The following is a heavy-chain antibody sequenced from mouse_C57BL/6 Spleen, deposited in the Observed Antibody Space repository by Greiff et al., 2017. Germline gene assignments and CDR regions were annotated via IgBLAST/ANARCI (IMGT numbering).Heavy chain of an antibody. CDR3: TRWGVARGYFDY. D-gene: IGHD1-1*02. Sequence: VQLQQSGAELVRPGASVTLSCKASGYTFTDYEMHWVKQTPVHGLEWIGAIDPETGGTAYNQKFKGKAILTADKSSSTAYMELRSLTSEDSAVYYCTRWGVARGYFDYWGQGTTLTVSS. CDR1: GYTFTDYE. CDR2: IDPETGGT. J-gene: IGHJ2*01. V-gene: IGHV1-15*01.